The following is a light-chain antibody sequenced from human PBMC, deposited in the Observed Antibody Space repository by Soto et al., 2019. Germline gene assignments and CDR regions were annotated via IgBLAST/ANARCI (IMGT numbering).Light chain of an antibody. CDR2: AAS. J-gene: IGKJ5*01. CDR3: QQANSFPLT. Sequence: DIQMTQSPSSVSASLGDRVTITCRASHGITYWLAWYQQRPGRAPKCLIYAASILESGVPSRFSGSGSGTNFTLTISDLQPEDFATYFCQQANSFPLTFGQGTRLEIK. CDR1: HGITYW. V-gene: IGKV1-12*01.